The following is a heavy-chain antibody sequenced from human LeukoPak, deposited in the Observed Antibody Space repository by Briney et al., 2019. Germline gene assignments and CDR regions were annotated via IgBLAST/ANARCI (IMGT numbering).Heavy chain of an antibody. CDR1: GFTFSSYA. CDR2: ISGSGGST. V-gene: IGHV3-23*01. J-gene: IGHJ6*02. Sequence: GGSLRLSCAASGFTFSSYAMSWVRQAPGKGLEWVSAISGSGGSTYYADSVKGRFTISRDNPKNTLYLQMNSLRAEDTAVYYCAKESRRGYSYGLMDVWGQGTTVTVSS. D-gene: IGHD5-18*01. CDR3: AKESRRGYSYGLMDV.